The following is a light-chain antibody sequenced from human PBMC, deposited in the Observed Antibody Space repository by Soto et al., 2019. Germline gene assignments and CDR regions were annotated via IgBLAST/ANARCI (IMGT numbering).Light chain of an antibody. Sequence: EIVLTQSPGTLSLSPGERATLSCRASQSVSSSYLAWYQQKPGQAPRLLIYGASSRATGIPDRFSGSGSGTDFTLTISRLEPEDFAVYYCQKYGSSPSFGPGTKADIK. CDR3: QKYGSSPS. CDR1: QSVSSSY. CDR2: GAS. V-gene: IGKV3-20*01. J-gene: IGKJ1*01.